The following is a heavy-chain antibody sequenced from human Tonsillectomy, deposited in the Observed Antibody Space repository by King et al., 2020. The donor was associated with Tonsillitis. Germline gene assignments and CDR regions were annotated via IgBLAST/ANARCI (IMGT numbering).Heavy chain of an antibody. D-gene: IGHD3-22*01. CDR3: TTYDSSGYYYVDY. CDR1: GFTFSGSA. J-gene: IGHJ4*02. CDR2: IRSKANSYAT. V-gene: IGHV3-73*01. Sequence: QLVQSGGGLVQPGGSLKLSCAASGFTFSGSAMHWVRQASGKGLEWVGRIRSKANSYATAYAASVKGRFTISRDDSKNTAYLQMNSLKTEDTAVYYCTTYDSSGYYYVDYWGQGTLVTVSS.